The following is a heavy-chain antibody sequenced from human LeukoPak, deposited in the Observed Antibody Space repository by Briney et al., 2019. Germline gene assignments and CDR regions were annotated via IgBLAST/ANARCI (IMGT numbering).Heavy chain of an antibody. V-gene: IGHV4-59*01. Sequence: SETLSLTCTVSGGSINYYYWSWIRQPPGKGLEWIGYIYYRGSTNYNPSLNSRVTISVDTSKNQFSLKLTSVTAADTAVYYCARATGNYGYYFDYWGQGTLVTVSS. J-gene: IGHJ4*02. CDR2: IYYRGST. CDR1: GGSINYYY. D-gene: IGHD1-7*01. CDR3: ARATGNYGYYFDY.